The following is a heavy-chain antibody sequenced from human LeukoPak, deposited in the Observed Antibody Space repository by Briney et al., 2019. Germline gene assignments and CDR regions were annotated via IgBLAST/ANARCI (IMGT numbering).Heavy chain of an antibody. D-gene: IGHD5-18*01. J-gene: IGHJ4*02. CDR3: ARFRYSYGNFDY. CDR2: IWYDGSNK. V-gene: IGHV3-33*01. Sequence: PGGSLRLSCAASGSTFSSYGMHWVRQAPGKGLEWVAVIWYDGSNKYYADSVKGRFTISRDNSKNTLYLQMNSLRAEDTAVYYCARFRYSYGNFDYWGQGTLVTVSS. CDR1: GSTFSSYG.